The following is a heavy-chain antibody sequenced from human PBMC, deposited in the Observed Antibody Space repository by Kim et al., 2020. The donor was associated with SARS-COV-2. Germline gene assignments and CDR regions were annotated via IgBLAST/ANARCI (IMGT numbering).Heavy chain of an antibody. CDR2: ISGSGGGT. Sequence: GGSLRLSCAASGFIFSSYVMSWVRQAPGKGLEWVSGISGSGGGTYYADSVKGRFTISRDNSKNTLYLQMNSLRAEDTAVYYCAKMGGSMVTTAKHYFDYSGQGTLVTVSS. CDR3: AKMGGSMVTTAKHYFDY. CDR1: GFIFSSYV. V-gene: IGHV3-23*01. J-gene: IGHJ4*02. D-gene: IGHD4-17*01.